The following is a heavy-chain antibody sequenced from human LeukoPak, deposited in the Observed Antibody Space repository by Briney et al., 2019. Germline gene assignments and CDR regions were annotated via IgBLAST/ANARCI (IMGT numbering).Heavy chain of an antibody. CDR2: IYYSGIT. D-gene: IGHD3-10*01. Sequence: SETLSLTCAVYGGSLSDYYWSWIRQSPGEGLESITNIYYSGITYYNPSLKSRVTVSVDTSKTHFSLKLSSVTAADTAVYYCARLRYYGSGSYPMTGNWFDTWGQGMLVTVSS. CDR3: ARLRYYGSGSYPMTGNWFDT. V-gene: IGHV4-34*01. J-gene: IGHJ5*02. CDR1: GGSLSDYY.